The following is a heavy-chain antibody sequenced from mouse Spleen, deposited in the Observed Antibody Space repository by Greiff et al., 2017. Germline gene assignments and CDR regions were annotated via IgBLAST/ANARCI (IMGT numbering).Heavy chain of an antibody. V-gene: IGHV1-50*01. D-gene: IGHD3-2*01. J-gene: IGHJ3*01. Sequence: VQLKQPGAELVKPGASVKLSCKASGYTFTSYWMQWVKQRPGQGLEWIGEIDPSDSYTNYNQKFKGKATLTVDTSSSTAYMQLSSLTSEDSAVYYCARWDSSGYVTSWFAYWGQGTLVTVSA. CDR2: IDPSDSYT. CDR3: ARWDSSGYVTSWFAY. CDR1: GYTFTSYW.